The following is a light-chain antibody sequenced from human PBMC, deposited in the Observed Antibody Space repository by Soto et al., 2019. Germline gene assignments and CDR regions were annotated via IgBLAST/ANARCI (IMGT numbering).Light chain of an antibody. CDR1: SSDVGGYNY. V-gene: IGLV2-14*03. CDR2: EVS. J-gene: IGLJ1*01. CDR3: SSYTSTTTRV. Sequence: QSVLTQPASVSGSPGQSITISCTGTSSDVGGYNYVSWYQQHPGKGPKLMIYEVSNRPSGVSNRFSGSKSGNTATLTISGLQAEDEADYYCSSYTSTTTRVFGTGTKLTLL.